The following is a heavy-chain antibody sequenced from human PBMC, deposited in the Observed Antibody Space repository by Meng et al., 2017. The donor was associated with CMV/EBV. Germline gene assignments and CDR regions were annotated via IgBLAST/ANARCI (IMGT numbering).Heavy chain of an antibody. Sequence: GESLKISCAASGFTFSSYWMSWVRQAPGKGLEWVANIKQDGSEKYYVDSVKGRFTISRDNAKNSLYLKMNSLRAEDTAVYYCARGLRGPSLVRGVTHDAFDIWGQGTMVTVSS. CDR3: ARGLRGPSLVRGVTHDAFDI. CDR2: IKQDGSEK. CDR1: GFTFSSYW. J-gene: IGHJ3*02. V-gene: IGHV3-7*01. D-gene: IGHD3-10*01.